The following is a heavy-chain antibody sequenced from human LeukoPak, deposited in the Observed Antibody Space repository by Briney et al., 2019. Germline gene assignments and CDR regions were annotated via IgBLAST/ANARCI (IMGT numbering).Heavy chain of an antibody. CDR1: GYTFTGYY. V-gene: IGHV1-2*02. CDR3: ARDSAYSGYADFDY. J-gene: IGHJ4*02. Sequence: ASVKVSCKASGYTFTGYYMHWVRQAPGQGLEWMGWINPNSGGTNYAQKLQGRVTMTTDTSTSTAYMELRSLRSDDTAVYYCARDSAYSGYADFDYWGQGTLVTVSS. D-gene: IGHD5-12*01. CDR2: INPNSGGT.